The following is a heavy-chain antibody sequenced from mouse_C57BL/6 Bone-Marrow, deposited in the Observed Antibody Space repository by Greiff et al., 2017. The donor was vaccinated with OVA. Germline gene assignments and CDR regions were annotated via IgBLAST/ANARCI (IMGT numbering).Heavy chain of an antibody. Sequence: LEESGAELAKPGASVKLSCKASGYTFTSYWMHWVKQRPGQGLEWIGYINPSSGYTKYNQKFKDKATLTADKSSSTAYMQLSSLTYEDSAVYYCASSSGIHYYAMDYWGQGTSVTVSS. CDR3: ASSSGIHYYAMDY. D-gene: IGHD3-2*02. CDR2: INPSSGYT. J-gene: IGHJ4*01. CDR1: GYTFTSYW. V-gene: IGHV1-7*01.